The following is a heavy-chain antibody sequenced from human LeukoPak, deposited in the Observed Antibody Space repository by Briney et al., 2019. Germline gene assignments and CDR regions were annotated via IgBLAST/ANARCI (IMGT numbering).Heavy chain of an antibody. D-gene: IGHD1-26*01. CDR3: ARRVYSANYFDY. CDR2: VFHSGTT. CDR1: GGSIGSSTSY. J-gene: IGHJ4*02. V-gene: IGHV4-39*01. Sequence: PSETLSLTCTVSGGSIGSSTSYWGWIRQPPGKGLEWIGSVFHSGTTYYNPSLKSRITISVDTSKNQFSLRLSSVTAADTAVYYCARRVYSANYFDYWGQGILVTVSS.